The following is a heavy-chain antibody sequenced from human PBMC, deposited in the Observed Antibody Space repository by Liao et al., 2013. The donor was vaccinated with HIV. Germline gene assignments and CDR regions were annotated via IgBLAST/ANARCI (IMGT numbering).Heavy chain of an antibody. CDR3: AARITISGVAIPHALDV. CDR2: LHYSGIA. V-gene: IGHV4-39*07. CDR1: GGSINRSSFY. D-gene: IGHD3-3*01. Sequence: QLQLQESGPGLVKPSETLSLTCTVSGGSINRSSFYWGWIRQPPGMGLEWIGNLHYSGIADYNSSLRSRVTISVDTSKNQFSLKLTSVTAADTAVYYCAARITISGVAIPHALDVWGQGTMVAVSS. J-gene: IGHJ3*01.